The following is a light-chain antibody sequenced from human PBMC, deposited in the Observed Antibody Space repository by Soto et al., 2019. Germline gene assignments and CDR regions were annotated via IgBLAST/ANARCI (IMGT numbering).Light chain of an antibody. J-gene: IGKJ4*01. CDR2: LGS. CDR1: QSLLLSNGYNY. V-gene: IGKV2-28*01. Sequence: DIVMTQPPLSVPVTPGKPASISCRSSQSLLLSNGYNYLDWSLQKPGQSPQLLIYLGSNRASRVPDSFCRSGSGTHFTLKISRVDAEGVRVYYCMQALQTRPLTFGGGTKVEIK. CDR3: MQALQTRPLT.